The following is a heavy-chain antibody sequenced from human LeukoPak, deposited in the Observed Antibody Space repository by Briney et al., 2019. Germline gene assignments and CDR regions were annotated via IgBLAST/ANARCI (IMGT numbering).Heavy chain of an antibody. V-gene: IGHV3-23*01. CDR2: IRGSADST. J-gene: IGHJ6*02. CDR1: GFTFSSYA. D-gene: IGHD3-9*01. CDR3: AKGALLNAYYYYYGMDV. Sequence: GGSLRLSCAASGFTFSSYAMSWVRQAPGKGLECVSHIRGSADSTYYSDSVKGRFTISRDNSRNTLYLQMNSLRAEDTAVYYCAKGALLNAYYYYYGMDVWGQGTTVTVSS.